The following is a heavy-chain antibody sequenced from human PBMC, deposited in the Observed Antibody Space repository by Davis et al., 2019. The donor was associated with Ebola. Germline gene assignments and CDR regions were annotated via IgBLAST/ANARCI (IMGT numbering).Heavy chain of an antibody. Sequence: SETLSLTCVISGDSVSSDSAGWNWIRQSPSRGLEWLGRIYYRSKWYYDYPLSVKSRISINAATSKNQLFLQLTSVTPEDTAVYYCARDWGHLGSDYWGQGTLVTVSS. CDR1: GDSVSSDSAG. J-gene: IGHJ4*02. D-gene: IGHD3-16*01. CDR2: IYYRSKWYY. V-gene: IGHV6-1*01. CDR3: ARDWGHLGSDY.